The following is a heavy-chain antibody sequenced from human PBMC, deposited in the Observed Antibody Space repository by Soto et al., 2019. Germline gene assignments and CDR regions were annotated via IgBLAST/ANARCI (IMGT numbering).Heavy chain of an antibody. J-gene: IGHJ5*02. V-gene: IGHV5-51*01. Sequence: PGESLKISCKGSGYSFTSYWIDWVRQMPGKGLEWMGIIYPGDSDTRYSPSFQGQVTISADKSISTAYLQWSSLKASDTAMYYCARTYCSSTSCSNWFDPWGQGTLVTVSS. CDR3: ARTYCSSTSCSNWFDP. D-gene: IGHD2-2*01. CDR1: GYSFTSYW. CDR2: IYPGDSDT.